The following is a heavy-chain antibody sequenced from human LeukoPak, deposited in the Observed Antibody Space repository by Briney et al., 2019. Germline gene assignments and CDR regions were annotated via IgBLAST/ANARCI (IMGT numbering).Heavy chain of an antibody. Sequence: PSETLSLTCSVSGVSISSSPYHWGWVRQPPGKGLEWIGSIYYSGSSYSNPSLQSRVTTSIDTAKNQFSLKLSSVTAADTAVYYCAVGRDGYNYYWGQGTLVTVSS. CDR3: AVGRDGYNYY. D-gene: IGHD5-24*01. CDR1: GVSISSSPYH. V-gene: IGHV4-39*01. J-gene: IGHJ4*02. CDR2: IYYSGSS.